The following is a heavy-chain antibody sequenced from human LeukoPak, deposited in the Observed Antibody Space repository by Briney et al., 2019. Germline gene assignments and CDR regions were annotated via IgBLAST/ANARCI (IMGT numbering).Heavy chain of an antibody. CDR1: GFTFSNAW. Sequence: GGSLRLSCAASGFTFSNAWMSWVRQAPGKGLEWVGRIESKTDGGTTDYAAPVKGRFTISRDDSKNTLYLQMNSLKTEDTAVYYCTTLLWFGELLSDYWGQGTLVTVSS. J-gene: IGHJ4*02. CDR3: TTLLWFGELLSDY. CDR2: IESKTDGGTT. V-gene: IGHV3-15*04. D-gene: IGHD3-10*01.